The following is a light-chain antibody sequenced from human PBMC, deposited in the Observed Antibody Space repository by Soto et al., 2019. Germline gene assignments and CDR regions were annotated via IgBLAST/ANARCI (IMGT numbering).Light chain of an antibody. V-gene: IGKV1-5*03. CDR3: HQYNSYWT. J-gene: IGKJ1*01. Sequence: DTQTTQSPSTLSASVGDRVTITCRASQSIGSWLAWYQQKPGKAPKLLIYKTSILENGVPSRFSGSGSGTEFTLSISSLQPDDFATYYCHQYNSYWTFGQGTKVDIK. CDR2: KTS. CDR1: QSIGSW.